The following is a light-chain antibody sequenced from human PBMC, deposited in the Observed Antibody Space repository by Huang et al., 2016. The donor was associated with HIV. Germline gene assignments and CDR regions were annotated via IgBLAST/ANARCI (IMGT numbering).Light chain of an antibody. V-gene: IGKV1-5*03. CDR2: TAS. Sequence: DIQMTQSPSTLSASVGDRVTITCRASQTVSNWLAWYQQKPGKAPKFLIYTASNLESGDQARCSGSGCGTELTHTSRSLQPDDFATYYCQQYNSYSPTFGQGTNLEIK. CDR1: QTVSNW. CDR3: QQYNSYSPT. J-gene: IGKJ2*01.